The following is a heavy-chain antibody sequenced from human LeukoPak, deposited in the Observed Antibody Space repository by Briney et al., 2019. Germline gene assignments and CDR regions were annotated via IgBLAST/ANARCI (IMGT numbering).Heavy chain of an antibody. V-gene: IGHV3-23*01. Sequence: GGSLRLSCAASGFTFSSYAMSWVRQAPGKGLEWVSAVSVTGDTTYYADSVKGRFTISRDNSRNTLYLQMNSLRAEDTAVYYCTKDLNVNDFWSGYRDWGQGTLVTVSS. CDR3: TKDLNVNDFWSGYRD. J-gene: IGHJ4*02. D-gene: IGHD3-3*01. CDR1: GFTFSSYA. CDR2: VSVTGDTT.